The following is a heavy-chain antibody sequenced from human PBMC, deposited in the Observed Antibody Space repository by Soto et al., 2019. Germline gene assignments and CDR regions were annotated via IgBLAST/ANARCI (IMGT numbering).Heavy chain of an antibody. CDR3: ARSGGWSHFDYYGMDA. CDR2: ISPYNGNT. CDR1: GYIFTSHG. V-gene: IGHV1-18*04. D-gene: IGHD6-19*01. Sequence: QIQLVQSGAEVENPGASVRVSCKTSGYIFTSHGVSWVRQAPGQGLEWMGWISPYNGNTKYAQKFQDRLTMTTDTSTRTAYMEMRSLRSDDTAVYYCARSGGWSHFDYYGMDAWGQGTTVTVSS. J-gene: IGHJ6*02.